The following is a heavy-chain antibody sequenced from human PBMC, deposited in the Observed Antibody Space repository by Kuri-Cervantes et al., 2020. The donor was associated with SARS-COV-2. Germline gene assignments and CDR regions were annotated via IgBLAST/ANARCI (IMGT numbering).Heavy chain of an antibody. J-gene: IGHJ4*02. D-gene: IGHD6-13*01. CDR1: GYSISSGYY. V-gene: IGHV4-38-2*02. CDR2: INHSGST. Sequence: GSLRLSCAVSGYSISSGYYWGWIRQPPGKGLEWIGEINHSGSTNYNPSLKSRVTVSVDTSKNQFSLKLSSVTAADTAVYYCAKDRAAALKWGQGTLVTVSS. CDR3: AKDRAAALK.